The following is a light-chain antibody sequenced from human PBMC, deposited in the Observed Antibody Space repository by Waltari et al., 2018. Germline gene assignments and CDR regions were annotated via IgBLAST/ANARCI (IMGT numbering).Light chain of an antibody. CDR1: QSLLDTSKHKNY. V-gene: IGKV4-1*01. Sequence: DIVLTQSPDSLAVSLGERATINCKSSQSLLDTSKHKNYLAWYRQKPAQPPQLLFYWASTRNSGVPGRLSGGGSGSDFTLTISGLQADDVAVYYCQQYSGSPLTFGGGTKVEIE. J-gene: IGKJ4*01. CDR2: WAS. CDR3: QQYSGSPLT.